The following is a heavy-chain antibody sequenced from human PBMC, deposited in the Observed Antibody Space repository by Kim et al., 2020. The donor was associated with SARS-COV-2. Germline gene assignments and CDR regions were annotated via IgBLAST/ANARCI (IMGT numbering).Heavy chain of an antibody. Sequence: NPSLNSRVTISVDTSKSQFSLKMSSVTAADTAVYYCARRRYSSGWYSFDFWGQGTLVTVSS. V-gene: IGHV4-59*08. J-gene: IGHJ4*02. D-gene: IGHD6-19*01. CDR3: ARRRYSSGWYSFDF.